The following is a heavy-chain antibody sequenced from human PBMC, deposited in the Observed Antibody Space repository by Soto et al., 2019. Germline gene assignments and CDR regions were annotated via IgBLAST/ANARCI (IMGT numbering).Heavy chain of an antibody. Sequence: SETLSLTCGVSGGTVAGSHWWSWVRQSPGRGLEWIGNVYHTGDTNFNPSLQSRVTFSVDKSNNQFSLRLTSVTAADTAVYFCAREIVTAGGNNYFDPWGPGTLVTVSS. J-gene: IGHJ5*02. CDR2: VYHTGDT. CDR3: AREIVTAGGNNYFDP. V-gene: IGHV4-4*02. CDR1: GGTVAGSHW. D-gene: IGHD2-21*02.